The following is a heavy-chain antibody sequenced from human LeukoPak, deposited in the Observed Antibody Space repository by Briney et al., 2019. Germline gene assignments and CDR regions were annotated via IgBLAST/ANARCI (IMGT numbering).Heavy chain of an antibody. Sequence: PSETLSLTCTVSGGSISSYYWSWIRQPPGKGLEWIGYIYYSGSTNYNPSLKSRVTISVDTSKNQFSLKLSSVTAADTALYYCARADCGGDCYSWWFDLWGQGTLVTVSS. CDR1: GGSISSYY. J-gene: IGHJ5*02. CDR3: ARADCGGDCYSWWFDL. CDR2: IYYSGST. D-gene: IGHD2-21*02. V-gene: IGHV4-59*01.